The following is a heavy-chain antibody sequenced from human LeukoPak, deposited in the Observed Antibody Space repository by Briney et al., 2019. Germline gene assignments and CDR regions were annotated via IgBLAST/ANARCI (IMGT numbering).Heavy chain of an antibody. V-gene: IGHV4-61*01. CDR1: GGSVSSGSYY. Sequence: SETLSLTCTVSGGSVSSGSYYWSWIRQPPGKGLEWIGYIYYSGSTNYNPSLKSRVTISVDTSKNQFSLKLSSVTAADTAVYYCARYTAMVIDYWGQGTLVTVSS. CDR3: ARYTAMVIDY. CDR2: IYYSGST. J-gene: IGHJ4*02. D-gene: IGHD5-18*01.